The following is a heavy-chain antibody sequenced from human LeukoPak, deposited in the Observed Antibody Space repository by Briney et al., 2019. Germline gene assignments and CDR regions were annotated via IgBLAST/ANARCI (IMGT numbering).Heavy chain of an antibody. Sequence: GSSVKVSCKASGGTFSSYAISWVRQAPGQGLEWMGRIIPILGIANYAQKFQGRVTITADKSTSTAYMELSSLRSEDTAVYYCARDLTGYSYGPVWGQGTTVTVSS. CDR1: GGTFSSYA. J-gene: IGHJ6*02. D-gene: IGHD5-18*01. CDR3: ARDLTGYSYGPV. CDR2: IIPILGIA. V-gene: IGHV1-69*04.